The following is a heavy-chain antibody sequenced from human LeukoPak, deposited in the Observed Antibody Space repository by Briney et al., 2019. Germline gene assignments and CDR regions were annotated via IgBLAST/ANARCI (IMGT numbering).Heavy chain of an antibody. D-gene: IGHD3-10*01. V-gene: IGHV1-18*01. CDR1: GYTFTSYG. Sequence: GASVKVSCKASGYTFTSYGISWVRQAPGQGLEWMGWISAYNGNTNYAQKLQGRVTMTTDTSTSTAYMELRSLRSDDTAVYYCARVNKGYYGSGSYYNALGYWGQGTLVTVSS. CDR2: ISAYNGNT. J-gene: IGHJ4*02. CDR3: ARVNKGYYGSGSYYNALGY.